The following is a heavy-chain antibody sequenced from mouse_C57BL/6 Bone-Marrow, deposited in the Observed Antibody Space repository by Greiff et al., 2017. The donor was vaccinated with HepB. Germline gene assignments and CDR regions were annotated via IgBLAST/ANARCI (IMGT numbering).Heavy chain of an antibody. D-gene: IGHD1-1*01. CDR1: GYTFTSYW. J-gene: IGHJ3*01. CDR3: ARDYGSSYEFAY. CDR2: IYPGSGST. Sequence: VQLQQPGAELVKPGASVKMSCKASGYTFTSYWITWVKQRPGQGLEWIGDIYPGSGSTNYNEKFKSKATLTVDTSSSTAYMQLSSLTSEDSAVYYCARDYGSSYEFAYWGQGTRVTVSA. V-gene: IGHV1-55*01.